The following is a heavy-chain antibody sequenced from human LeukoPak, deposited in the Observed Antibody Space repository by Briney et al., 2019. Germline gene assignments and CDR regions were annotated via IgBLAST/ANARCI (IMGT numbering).Heavy chain of an antibody. V-gene: IGHV3-66*01. CDR1: GFTARSTT. CDR3: ARTDTGSWIQLWPLDY. D-gene: IGHD5-18*01. J-gene: IGHJ4*02. Sequence: PRGSPRDSRAAPGFTARSTTISWVPEAPGKGLETASDIYSGDSTYYADPAKGGSTISRDNSKNTLYLQMNSLRAEDTAVYYCARTDTGSWIQLWPLDYWGQGTLVTVSS. CDR2: IYSGDST.